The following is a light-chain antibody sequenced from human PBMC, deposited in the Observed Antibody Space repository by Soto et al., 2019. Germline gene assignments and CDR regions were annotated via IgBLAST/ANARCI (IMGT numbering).Light chain of an antibody. J-gene: IGLJ2*01. CDR2: DVS. CDR1: SSDVGGYNY. Sequence: QSALTQPASVSGSPGQSLTISCTGTSSDVGGYNYVSWYQQYPGKAPKLMIYDVSNRPSGVSNRFSGSKSGNTASLTISGLQAEDEADYYCSSYTSSSTSDVVFGGGTKLTVL. CDR3: SSYTSSSTSDVV. V-gene: IGLV2-14*01.